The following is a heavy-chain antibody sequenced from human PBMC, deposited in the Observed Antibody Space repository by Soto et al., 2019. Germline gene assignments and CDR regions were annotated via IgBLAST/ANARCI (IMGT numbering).Heavy chain of an antibody. J-gene: IGHJ6*02. CDR1: GGSFSGYY. CDR3: ARGPRTMIVVPGYYYYGMDV. CDR2: INHSGST. D-gene: IGHD3-22*01. Sequence: SLTCAVYGGSFSGYYWGWVRPPPGEGGGWIGEINHSGSTNYNPSLKSRVTISVDTSKNQFSLKLSSVTAADTAVYYCARGPRTMIVVPGYYYYGMDVWGQGTTVTVSS. V-gene: IGHV4-34*01.